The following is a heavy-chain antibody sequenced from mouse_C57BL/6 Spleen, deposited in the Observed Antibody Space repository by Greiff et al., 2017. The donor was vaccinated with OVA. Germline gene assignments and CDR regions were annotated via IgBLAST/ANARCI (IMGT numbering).Heavy chain of an antibody. CDR1: GYTFTDYY. Sequence: EVQLQQSGPELVKPGASVKISCKASGYTFTDYYMNWVKQSHGKSLEWIGDINPNNGGTSYNQKFKGKATLTVDKSSSTAYMELRSLTSEDSAVYYCASLLYFDVWGTGTTGTVSS. J-gene: IGHJ1*03. V-gene: IGHV1-26*01. CDR3: ASLLYFDV. CDR2: INPNNGGT.